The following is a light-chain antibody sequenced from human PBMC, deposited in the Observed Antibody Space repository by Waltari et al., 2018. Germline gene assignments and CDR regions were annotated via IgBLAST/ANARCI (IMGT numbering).Light chain of an antibody. Sequence: ENVLTQSPVTLSVSPGERATLSCKTSQNAYKFLVWYQHRGGQTPRLLIYEASKRATGVPARFSGSGFGTEFNLTFSDLEPEDFAVYYCQQRNNPFTFGQGTKLEF. J-gene: IGKJ2*01. CDR3: QQRNNPFT. CDR2: EAS. V-gene: IGKV3-11*01. CDR1: QNAYKF.